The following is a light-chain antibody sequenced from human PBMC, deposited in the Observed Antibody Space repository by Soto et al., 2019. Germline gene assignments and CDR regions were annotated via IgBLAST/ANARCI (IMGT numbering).Light chain of an antibody. CDR1: QSVLSTSNNKNY. V-gene: IGKV4-1*01. Sequence: DIVMTQSPDSLAVSLGERATINCKSSQSVLSTSNNKNYLAWYQQKPGQPHKLLFYWASTRESGVPDRFSGSGSGTDFALTISSLQAEDVAVYYCQQCYSTPYTFGQGTKLEIK. CDR3: QQCYSTPYT. J-gene: IGKJ2*01. CDR2: WAS.